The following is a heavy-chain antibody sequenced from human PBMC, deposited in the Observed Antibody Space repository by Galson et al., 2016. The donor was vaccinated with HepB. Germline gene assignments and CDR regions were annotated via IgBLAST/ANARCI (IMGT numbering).Heavy chain of an antibody. CDR3: ARALDYGGSNWFDP. CDR2: INAGNGNT. D-gene: IGHD4-23*01. J-gene: IGHJ5*02. Sequence: SVKVSCKASGYSFTGYAMHWVRQAPGQRLEWMGWINAGNGNTKYSQKFQGRVTIIRDTSASTAYMKLSSLRSEDTAVYYCARALDYGGSNWFDPWGQGTLVTVSS. CDR1: GYSFTGYA. V-gene: IGHV1-3*01.